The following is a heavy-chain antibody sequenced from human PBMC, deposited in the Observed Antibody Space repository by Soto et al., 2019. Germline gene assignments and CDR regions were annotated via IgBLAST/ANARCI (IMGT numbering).Heavy chain of an antibody. V-gene: IGHV4-39*01. D-gene: IGHD5-18*01. CDR1: GGSISSSSYY. J-gene: IGHJ6*02. CDR3: AGGEGYSYGHPPFGMDV. Sequence: SETLSLTRTVSGGSISSSSYYWGWLRQPPVKGLEWIGSSYYSRSTYYNPSLKSRVTISVDTSKNQFSLKLSSVTAADPAVYYCAGGEGYSYGHPPFGMDVWGQGTTVTVSS. CDR2: SYYSRST.